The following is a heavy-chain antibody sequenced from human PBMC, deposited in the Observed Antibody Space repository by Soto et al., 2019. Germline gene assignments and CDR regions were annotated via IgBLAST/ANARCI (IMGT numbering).Heavy chain of an antibody. D-gene: IGHD6-13*01. CDR2: ISPSSSTI. J-gene: IGHJ3*01. V-gene: IGHV3-48*01. CDR1: GFTFSNYV. Sequence: GGSLRLSCAASGFTFSNYVMNWVRQAPGEGLEWVSYISPSSSTIYYADSVKGRFTISRENAMNSLYLQMNSLRAEDTAIYYCARAYSSSSGKNAFDFWGQGTMVTVSS. CDR3: ARAYSSSSGKNAFDF.